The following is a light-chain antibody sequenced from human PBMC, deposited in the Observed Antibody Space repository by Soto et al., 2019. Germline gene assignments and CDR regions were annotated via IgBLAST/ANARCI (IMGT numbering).Light chain of an antibody. Sequence: EIVLTQSPGTLSLSPGERATLSCRASQSVTSSYLAWYQQKPGQAPRLLIYGASSRATGIPDRFSGSGSGTDFTLTINRLKPEDFAVYYCQQYGGSPRTFGQGTKLEIK. V-gene: IGKV3-20*01. CDR3: QQYGGSPRT. CDR1: QSVTSSY. CDR2: GAS. J-gene: IGKJ2*01.